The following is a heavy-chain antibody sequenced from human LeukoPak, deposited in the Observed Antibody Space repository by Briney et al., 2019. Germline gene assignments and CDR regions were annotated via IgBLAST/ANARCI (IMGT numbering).Heavy chain of an antibody. D-gene: IGHD1-26*01. CDR3: ARGGRGGGSYGY. J-gene: IGHJ4*02. Sequence: ASVKVSCKASGYTFTSYDINWVRQASGQGLEGMGWMNPNSGNTGYAQKFQGRVTMTRNTSLSTAYMELSSLRSEDTAVYYCARGGRGGGSYGYWGQGTLVTVSS. CDR1: GYTFTSYD. CDR2: MNPNSGNT. V-gene: IGHV1-8*01.